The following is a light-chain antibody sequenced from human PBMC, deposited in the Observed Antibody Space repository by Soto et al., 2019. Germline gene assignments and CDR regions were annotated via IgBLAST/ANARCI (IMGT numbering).Light chain of an antibody. CDR2: KVD. J-gene: IGLJ3*02. CDR1: SSDLGGLNY. V-gene: IGLV2-14*01. CDR3: SSYTTVPSPQWV. Sequence: QSALTQPASVSGSPGQSITIPCSGRSSDLGGLNYVSWYQQHPGKVPKLIIYKVDNRPSGISDRFSASKSGNTASLTISALQAEDEAHYYCSSYTTVPSPQWVFAGGTKLTVL.